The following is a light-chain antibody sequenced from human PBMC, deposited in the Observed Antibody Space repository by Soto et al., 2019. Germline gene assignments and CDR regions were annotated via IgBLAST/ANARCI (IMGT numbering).Light chain of an antibody. V-gene: IGLV2-23*01. Sequence: QSALTQPASGSGPLEQSITIPCPETTRDVGSYNLVSWYQQHPVKAPKLMIYEGSKRPSGASNRFSGSKSGNTASLTISGLQAEDEADYYCCSYAGSSTDVFGTGTKVTVL. CDR3: CSYAGSSTDV. J-gene: IGLJ1*01. CDR1: TRDVGSYNL. CDR2: EGS.